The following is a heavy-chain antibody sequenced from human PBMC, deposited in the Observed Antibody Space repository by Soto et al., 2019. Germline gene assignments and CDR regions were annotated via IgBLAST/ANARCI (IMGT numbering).Heavy chain of an antibody. V-gene: IGHV4-31*03. CDR2: ISYSGST. D-gene: IGHD3-22*01. Sequence: SETMSLTCTVSGGSISSGSYYWSWSRQRPGQGLAWLGYISYSGSTYYNPSLKSRLTISADTSKNQFALKLSSVTAADTAVYYCARVNIISMRGMVLDCWGRRTLATVCS. J-gene: IGHJ4*02. CDR1: GGSISSGSYY. CDR3: ARVNIISMRGMVLDC.